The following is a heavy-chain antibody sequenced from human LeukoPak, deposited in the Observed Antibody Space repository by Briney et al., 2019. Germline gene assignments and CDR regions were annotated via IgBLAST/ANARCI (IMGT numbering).Heavy chain of an antibody. V-gene: IGHV4-59*08. CDR1: GGSISSYY. CDR3: ARSHYRMTTITVFDY. Sequence: SETLSLTCTVSGGSISSYYWSWIRQPLGKGLEWIGYIHHSGSTNYNPSLKSRVTISVDVSKNQFSLKLSSMTAADTAVYYCARSHYRMTTITVFDYWGQGTLVTVSS. D-gene: IGHD5-12*01. J-gene: IGHJ4*02. CDR2: IHHSGST.